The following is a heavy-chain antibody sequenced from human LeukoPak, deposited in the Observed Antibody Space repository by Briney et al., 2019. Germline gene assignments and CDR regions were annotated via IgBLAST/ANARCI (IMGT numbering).Heavy chain of an antibody. Sequence: GGSLRLSCAASGFTFSSYAMSWVRQAPGKGLEWVSAISGSGGSTYYADSVKGRFTISRDNSKNTLYLQMNSLRAEDTAVYYCAREMVRGVIITGQFDYWGQGTLVTVSS. CDR1: GFTFSSYA. V-gene: IGHV3-23*01. J-gene: IGHJ4*02. CDR2: ISGSGGST. CDR3: AREMVRGVIITGQFDY. D-gene: IGHD3-10*01.